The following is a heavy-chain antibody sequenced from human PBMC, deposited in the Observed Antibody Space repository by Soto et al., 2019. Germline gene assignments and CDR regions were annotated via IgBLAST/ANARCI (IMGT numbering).Heavy chain of an antibody. V-gene: IGHV2-26*01. J-gene: IGHJ6*02. Sequence: QVTLKESGPVLVKPTETLTLTCTVSGFSLSNVKMGVSWIRQPPGKALEWLAHIFSNDEKSYISSLKTRLTISKDTSKGQVVLTMTNMDPVDTATYYCARIRGTSPDYYYYGMDVWGQGTTVAVSS. D-gene: IGHD1-26*01. CDR3: ARIRGTSPDYYYYGMDV. CDR1: GFSLSNVKMG. CDR2: IFSNDEK.